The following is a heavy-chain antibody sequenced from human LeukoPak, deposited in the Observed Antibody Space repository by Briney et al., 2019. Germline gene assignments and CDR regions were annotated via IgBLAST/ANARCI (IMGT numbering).Heavy chain of an antibody. Sequence: ASVKVSCKVSGYTLTELSMHWVRQAPGKGIEWMGGFDPEGGETIYAQKLQGRVTMTEDTSTDTAYMELSSLRSEDTAVYYCATVPSYCSSTSCYVFDYWGQGTLVTVSS. V-gene: IGHV1-24*01. CDR3: ATVPSYCSSTSCYVFDY. D-gene: IGHD2-2*01. CDR2: FDPEGGET. J-gene: IGHJ4*02. CDR1: GYTLTELS.